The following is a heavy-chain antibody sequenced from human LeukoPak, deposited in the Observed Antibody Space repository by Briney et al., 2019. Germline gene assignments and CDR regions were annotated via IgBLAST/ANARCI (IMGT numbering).Heavy chain of an antibody. CDR2: IYYSGST. CDR3: ARLRWLPIYFDY. V-gene: IGHV4-39*01. D-gene: IGHD5-12*01. Sequence: SETLSLTCTVSGGSISSSSYYWGWIRQLPGKGLEWIGSIYYSGSTYYNPSLKSRVTISVDTSKNQFSLKLSSVTAADTAVYYCARLRWLPIYFDYWGQGTLVTVSS. CDR1: GGSISSSSYY. J-gene: IGHJ4*02.